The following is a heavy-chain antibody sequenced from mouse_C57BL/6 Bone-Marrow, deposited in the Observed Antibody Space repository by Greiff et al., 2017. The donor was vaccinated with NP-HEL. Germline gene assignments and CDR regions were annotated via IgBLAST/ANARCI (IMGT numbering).Heavy chain of an antibody. V-gene: IGHV1-54*01. Sequence: QVQLQQSGAELVRPGTSVKVSCKASGYAFPTYLIEWVKQRPGQGLEWIGVINPGSGGTNYNEKFKGKATLTADKSSSTAYMQLSSLTSEDSAVYFCARSGGSSGLCFDYWGQGTTLTVSS. CDR1: GYAFPTYL. CDR3: ARSGGSSGLCFDY. CDR2: INPGSGGT. J-gene: IGHJ2*01. D-gene: IGHD1-1*01.